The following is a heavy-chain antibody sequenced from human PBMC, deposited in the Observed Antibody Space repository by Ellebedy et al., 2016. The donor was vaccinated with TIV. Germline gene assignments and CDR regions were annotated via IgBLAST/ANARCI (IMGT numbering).Heavy chain of an antibody. CDR1: GFTFTRFT. J-gene: IGHJ2*01. Sequence: ESLKISXAASGFTFTRFTMNWVRQAPGKGLEWIGDVYHTGSTNYNPSLKSRVTISADKSKNQFSLNLRSVTAADTAVYYCARITPSYYWYFDLWGRGTLVTVSS. CDR2: VYHTGST. D-gene: IGHD3-10*01. V-gene: IGHV4-34*01. CDR3: ARITPSYYWYFDL.